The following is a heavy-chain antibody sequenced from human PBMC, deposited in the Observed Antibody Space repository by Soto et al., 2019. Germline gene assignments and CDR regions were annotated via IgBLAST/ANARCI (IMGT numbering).Heavy chain of an antibody. CDR3: TRANWYSEY. CDR1: GGSISNHY. CDR2: IYYNGNT. J-gene: IGHJ4*02. Sequence: QVQLQESGPGLVKPSETLSLTCSVSGGSISNHYWSWIRQPPGKGLEWIGYIYYNGNTNYNPSLKSRVTISVDTSRNQISLKLTTVTAADTAVYYRTRANWYSEYWGQGTLVTVSS. D-gene: IGHD7-27*01. V-gene: IGHV4-59*11.